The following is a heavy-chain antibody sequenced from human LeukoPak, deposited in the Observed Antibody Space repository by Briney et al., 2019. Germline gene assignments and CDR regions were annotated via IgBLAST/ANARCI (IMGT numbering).Heavy chain of an antibody. V-gene: IGHV4-30-2*01. CDR1: GGSISSGGYS. CDR3: ARRYCTNGVCYLDY. D-gene: IGHD2-8*01. CDR2: IYHSGST. Sequence: SETLSLTCAVSGGSISSGGYSWGWIRQPPGKGLEWIGYIYHSGSTYYNPSLKSRVTISVDRSKNQFSLKLSSVTAADTAVYYCARRYCTNGVCYLDYWGQGTLVTVSS. J-gene: IGHJ4*02.